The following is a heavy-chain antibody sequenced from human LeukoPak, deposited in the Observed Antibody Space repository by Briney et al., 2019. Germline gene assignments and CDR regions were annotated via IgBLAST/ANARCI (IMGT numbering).Heavy chain of an antibody. CDR3: AREGPYYYGSGTLGY. D-gene: IGHD3-10*01. J-gene: IGHJ4*02. CDR2: IYYSGST. CDR1: GGSISSYY. V-gene: IGHV4-59*01. Sequence: SETLSLTCTVSGGSISSYYWSWIRQPPGKGLEWIGYIYYSGSTNYNPSLKSRVTISVGTSKNQFSLKLSSVTAADTAVYYCAREGPYYYGSGTLGYWGQGTLVTVSS.